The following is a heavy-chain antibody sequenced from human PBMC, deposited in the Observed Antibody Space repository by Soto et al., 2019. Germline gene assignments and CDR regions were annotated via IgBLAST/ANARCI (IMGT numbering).Heavy chain of an antibody. V-gene: IGHV1-69*13. CDR2: IIPIFGTA. Sequence: ASVKVSCKASGGTFSSYAISWVRQAPGQGLEWMGGIIPIFGTANYAQKFQGRVTITADESTSTAYMELSSLRSEDTAVYYCARDLLVGATIYYFDYWGQGTLVT. CDR1: GGTFSSYA. J-gene: IGHJ4*02. D-gene: IGHD1-26*01. CDR3: ARDLLVGATIYYFDY.